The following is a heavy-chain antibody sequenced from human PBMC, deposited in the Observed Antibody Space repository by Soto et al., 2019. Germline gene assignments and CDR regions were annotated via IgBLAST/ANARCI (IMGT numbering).Heavy chain of an antibody. CDR2: IYYSGST. D-gene: IGHD1-26*01. V-gene: IGHV4-39*01. Sequence: SETLSLTCTVSGGSISSSSYYWGWIRQPPGKGLEWIGSIYYSGSTYYNPSLKSRVTISVDTSKNQFSLKLSSVTAADTAVYYCARQELLEFNWFDPWGQGTLVTVSS. J-gene: IGHJ5*02. CDR1: GGSISSSSYY. CDR3: ARQELLEFNWFDP.